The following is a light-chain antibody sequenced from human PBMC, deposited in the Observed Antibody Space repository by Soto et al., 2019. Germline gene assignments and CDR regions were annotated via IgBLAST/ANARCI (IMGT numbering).Light chain of an antibody. J-gene: IGKJ1*01. CDR1: QSFRGL. V-gene: IGKV3D-15*01. CDR2: DIF. CDR3: QQYTIWPRP. Sequence: EVVLTQSPVTQTLSPGERATLSCRASQSFRGLLAWYQQKPGQAPRLVIYDIFTRATGVPTRISGSGSGTEFTLTINSLQSEDFAVYYCQQYTIWPRPFGQGGNV.